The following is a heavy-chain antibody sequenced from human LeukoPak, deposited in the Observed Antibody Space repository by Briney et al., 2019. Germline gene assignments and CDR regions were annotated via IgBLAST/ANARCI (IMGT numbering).Heavy chain of an antibody. CDR2: ISYDGSNK. D-gene: IGHD6-6*01. CDR3: ARDRPLGAARSFDY. J-gene: IGHJ4*02. CDR1: GFTFSSYA. Sequence: GGSLRLSCAASGFTFSSYAMHWVRQAPGKGLEWVAVISYDGSNKYYADSVKGRFTISRDNSKNTLYLQMNSLRAEDTAVYYCARDRPLGAARSFDYWGQGTLVTVSS. V-gene: IGHV3-30-3*01.